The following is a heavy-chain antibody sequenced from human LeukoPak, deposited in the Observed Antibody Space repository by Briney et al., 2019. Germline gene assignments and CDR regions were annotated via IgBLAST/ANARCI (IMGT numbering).Heavy chain of an antibody. V-gene: IGHV3-73*01. CDR2: IRSKADSYTT. D-gene: IGHD6-13*01. Sequence: GGSLRLSCAAPGFTFSGSAVHWVRQGSGKGREWLGRIRSKADSYTTAYAASVKGRFNVSRDDSKNTAYLQMNRLKTEDTAVYYCRAAADLNDYWGQGTLVTVSS. J-gene: IGHJ4*02. CDR1: GFTFSGSA. CDR3: RAAADLNDY.